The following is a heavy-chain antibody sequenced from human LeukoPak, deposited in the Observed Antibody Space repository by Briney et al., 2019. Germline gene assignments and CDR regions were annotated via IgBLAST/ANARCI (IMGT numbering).Heavy chain of an antibody. Sequence: SETLSLTCTVSGGSISSYYWNWVRHPPGKGLEWIGYIYYSGSTNYNPSLKSRITMSIDRSQNQVFLKLKSVTAADTAVYYCARAPEQSDYYGLDVWGQGTTVTVSS. V-gene: IGHV4-59*01. D-gene: IGHD1-14*01. CDR1: GGSISSYY. CDR2: IYYSGST. CDR3: ARAPEQSDYYGLDV. J-gene: IGHJ6*02.